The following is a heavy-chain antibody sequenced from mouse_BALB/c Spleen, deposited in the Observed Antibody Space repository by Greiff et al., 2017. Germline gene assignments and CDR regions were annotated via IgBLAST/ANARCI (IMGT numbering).Heavy chain of an antibody. Sequence: EVQLQQSGAELVKPGASVKLSCTASGFNIKDTYMHWVKQRPEQGLEWIGRIDPANGNTKYDPKFQGKATITADTSSNTAYLQLSSLTSEGTAVYYCARSNRYDGFAYWGQGTLVTVSA. J-gene: IGHJ3*01. CDR2: IDPANGNT. V-gene: IGHV14-3*02. D-gene: IGHD2-14*01. CDR3: ARSNRYDGFAY. CDR1: GFNIKDTY.